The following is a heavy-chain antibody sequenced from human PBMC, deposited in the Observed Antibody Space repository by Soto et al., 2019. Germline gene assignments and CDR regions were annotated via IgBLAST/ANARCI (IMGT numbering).Heavy chain of an antibody. Sequence: ASVKVSCKASGYTFTSYYMHWVRQAPGQGLEWMGIINPSGGSTSYAQKFQGRVTMTRDTSTSTVYMELSSLRSEDTAVYYCARGLIAAAGDYYYYYYGMDVWGQGPTVTVS. CDR3: ARGLIAAAGDYYYYYYGMDV. CDR1: GYTFTSYY. D-gene: IGHD6-13*01. V-gene: IGHV1-46*01. J-gene: IGHJ6*02. CDR2: INPSGGST.